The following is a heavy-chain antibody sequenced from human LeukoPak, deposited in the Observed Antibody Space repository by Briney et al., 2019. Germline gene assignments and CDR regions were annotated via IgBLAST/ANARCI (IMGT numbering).Heavy chain of an antibody. J-gene: IGHJ3*02. D-gene: IGHD3-10*01. Sequence: GGSLRLSCAASGFTFDDYGLSWVRQAPGKGLEWVSYISSSGSTIYYADSVKGRFTISRDNAKNSLYLQMNSLRAEDTAVYYCARVLLLWFGESDDAFDIWGQGTMVTVSS. CDR3: ARVLLLWFGESDDAFDI. V-gene: IGHV3-48*03. CDR2: ISSSGSTI. CDR1: GFTFDDYG.